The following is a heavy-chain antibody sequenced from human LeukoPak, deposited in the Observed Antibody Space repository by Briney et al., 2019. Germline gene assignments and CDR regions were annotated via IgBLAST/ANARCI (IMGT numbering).Heavy chain of an antibody. D-gene: IGHD2/OR15-2a*01. CDR2: IYYSGTT. CDR1: GGSISISSDY. J-gene: IGHJ4*02. CDR3: ARRLSTRSYYLDD. Sequence: PSETLSLTCTVSGGSISISSDYWGWIRQPPGKGLEWIGDIYYSGTTNYNPSLKSRVTMSVDTSKNQFSLKLNSATAADTAVYYCARRLSTRSYYLDDWGQGTLVTVSS. V-gene: IGHV4-39*01.